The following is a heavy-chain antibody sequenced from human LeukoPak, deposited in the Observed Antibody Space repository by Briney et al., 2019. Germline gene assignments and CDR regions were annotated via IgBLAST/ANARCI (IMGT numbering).Heavy chain of an antibody. CDR3: AREEYSGDAFDI. J-gene: IGHJ3*02. Sequence: GGSLRLSCAASGFTVSSNYMSWVRQAPGKGLEWVSVIYSGGSTYYADSVKGRFTISRRNSKNTLYLQMNSLRAEDTAVYYCAREEYSGDAFDIWGQGTMVTVSS. D-gene: IGHD5-12*01. V-gene: IGHV3-53*04. CDR1: GFTVSSNY. CDR2: IYSGGST.